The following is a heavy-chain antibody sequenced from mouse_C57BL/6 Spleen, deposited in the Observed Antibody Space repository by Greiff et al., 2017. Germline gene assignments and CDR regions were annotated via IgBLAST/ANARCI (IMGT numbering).Heavy chain of an antibody. V-gene: IGHV3-6*01. CDR2: ISYDGSN. J-gene: IGHJ2*01. CDR3: ARDLTGYFDY. D-gene: IGHD4-1*01. Sequence: DVKLQESGPGLVKPSQSLSLTCSVTGYSITSGYYWNWIRQFPGNKLEWMGYISYDGSNNYNPSLKNRISITRDTSKNQFFLKLNSVTTEDTATYYCARDLTGYFDYWGQGTTLTVSS. CDR1: GYSITSGYY.